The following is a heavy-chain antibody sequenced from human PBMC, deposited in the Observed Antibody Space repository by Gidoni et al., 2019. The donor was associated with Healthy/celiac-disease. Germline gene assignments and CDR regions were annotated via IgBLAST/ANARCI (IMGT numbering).Heavy chain of an antibody. CDR2: IYSGGST. D-gene: IGHD3-10*01. CDR3: ARDGEVKGAFGY. CDR1: GFTVSSNY. Sequence: LRLSCAASGFTVSSNYMSWVRQAPGKGLEWVSVIYSGGSTYYADFVKGRCTISRQNSKNTLYLQMNSLRAEDTAVYYCARDGEVKGAFGYWGQGTLVTVSS. J-gene: IGHJ4*02. V-gene: IGHV3-53*04.